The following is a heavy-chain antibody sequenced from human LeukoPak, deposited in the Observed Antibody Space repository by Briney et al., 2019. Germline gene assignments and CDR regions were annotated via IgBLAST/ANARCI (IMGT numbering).Heavy chain of an antibody. Sequence: SETLSLTCTVSGGSMSSHYWSWIRQPPGKGLEWIGYIYSSGTTNYNPSLKSRVTISVDTSKNQFSLKLNSVTAADTAVYYCARLGIAAAAYFDYCGQGNLVTVAS. CDR1: GGSMSSHY. V-gene: IGHV4-59*08. J-gene: IGHJ4*02. CDR2: IYSSGTT. CDR3: ARLGIAAAAYFDY. D-gene: IGHD6-13*01.